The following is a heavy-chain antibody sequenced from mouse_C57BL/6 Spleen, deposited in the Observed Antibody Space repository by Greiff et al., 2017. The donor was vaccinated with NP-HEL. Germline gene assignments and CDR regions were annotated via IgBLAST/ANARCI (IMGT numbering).Heavy chain of an antibody. CDR2: IDIGNGYT. CDR1: GYTFTSYG. Sequence: VQLQQSGAELVRPGSSVKMSCKTSGYTFTSYGINWVKQRPGQGLEWIGYIDIGNGYTEYNEKFKGKATLTSDTSSSTAYMQLSSLTSEDSAIYFCARENWDRYFDYWGQGTTLTVSS. D-gene: IGHD4-1*01. V-gene: IGHV1-58*01. J-gene: IGHJ2*01. CDR3: ARENWDRYFDY.